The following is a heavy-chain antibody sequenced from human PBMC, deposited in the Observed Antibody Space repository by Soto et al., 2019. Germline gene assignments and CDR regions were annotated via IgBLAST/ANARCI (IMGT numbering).Heavy chain of an antibody. D-gene: IGHD2-2*01. V-gene: IGHV3-13*01. CDR1: GFTFSSYD. CDR2: IGTAGDT. Sequence: EVQLVESGGGLVQPGGSLRLSCAASGFTFSSYDMHWVRQATGKGLEWVSAIGTAGDTYYPGSVKGRFTISRENAKNSWYLQMNSLRAGDTAVYYCARESSTSPYYYMDVWGKGTTVTVSS. J-gene: IGHJ6*03. CDR3: ARESSTSPYYYMDV.